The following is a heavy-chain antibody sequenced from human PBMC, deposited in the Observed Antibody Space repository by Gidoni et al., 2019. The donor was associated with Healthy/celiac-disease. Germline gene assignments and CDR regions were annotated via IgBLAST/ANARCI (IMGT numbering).Heavy chain of an antibody. D-gene: IGHD6-19*01. CDR1: GFTFSSYG. Sequence: QVQLVESGGGVVQPGRSLRLSCAASGFTFSSYGMHWVRQAPGKGLEWVAVISYDGSNKYYADSVKGRFTISRDNSKNTLYLQMNSLRAEDTAVYYCAKVEAVAGMLGYFDYWGQGTLVTVSS. CDR3: AKVEAVAGMLGYFDY. CDR2: ISYDGSNK. J-gene: IGHJ4*02. V-gene: IGHV3-30*18.